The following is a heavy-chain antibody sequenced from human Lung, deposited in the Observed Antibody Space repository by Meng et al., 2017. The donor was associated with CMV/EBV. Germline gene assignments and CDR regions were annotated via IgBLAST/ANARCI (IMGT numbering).Heavy chain of an antibody. CDR2: INAGNGNT. D-gene: IGHD3-22*01. J-gene: IGHJ4*02. Sequence: AEVKKPGASVKVSCKASGYTLTSHAMHWVRQAPGQRLEWMGWINAGNGNTKYSQRFQGRVTITRDTSASTAYMELSSLRSEDTTVYYCARAGYDSSGYYPQPFDYWGQGTLVTVSS. CDR1: GYTLTSHA. V-gene: IGHV1-3*01. CDR3: ARAGYDSSGYYPQPFDY.